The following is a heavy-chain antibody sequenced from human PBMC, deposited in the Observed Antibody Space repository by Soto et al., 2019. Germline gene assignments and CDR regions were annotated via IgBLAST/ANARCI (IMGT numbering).Heavy chain of an antibody. D-gene: IGHD2-15*01. CDR1: GYTFTSYT. Sequence: QVLLVQSGAEVKKPGASVKVSCKASGYTFTSYTMHWVRQAPGQRLEWMGWINAGNGNTKYSQKFQGRVTISRDTCAITAHMELSSLRSVDTAVYYCARDIVVVVAASYYYSGMDVWGQGTTVTVSS. V-gene: IGHV1-3*01. CDR3: ARDIVVVVAASYYYSGMDV. CDR2: INAGNGNT. J-gene: IGHJ6*02.